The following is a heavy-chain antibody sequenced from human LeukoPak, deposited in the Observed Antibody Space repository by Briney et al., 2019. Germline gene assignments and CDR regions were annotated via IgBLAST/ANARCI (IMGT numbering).Heavy chain of an antibody. D-gene: IGHD3-22*01. CDR2: INPNSGDT. CDR1: GYTFTGYY. Sequence: ASVKVSCKASGYTFTGYYLHWVRQAPGQGLEWMGWINPNSGDTKYAQKFQGRVTMTRDTSISTAYMEVRSDDTAVYYCARKNYYDTRGRFGCWGQGTLVTVSS. V-gene: IGHV1-2*02. CDR3: ARKNYYDTRGRFGC. J-gene: IGHJ4*02.